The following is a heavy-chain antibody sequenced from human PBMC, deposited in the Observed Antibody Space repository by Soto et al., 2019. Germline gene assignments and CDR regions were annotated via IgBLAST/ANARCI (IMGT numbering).Heavy chain of an antibody. CDR1: GFTFSSYA. Sequence: ESGGGVVQPGRSLRLSCAASGFTFSSYAMHWVRQAPGKGLEWVAVISYDGSNKYYADSVKGRFTISRDNSKNTLYVQMNSLRAEDTAVYYCARESEQWLNNRAEYFQHWGQDTLVTVSS. V-gene: IGHV3-30-3*01. D-gene: IGHD6-19*01. CDR3: ARESEQWLNNRAEYFQH. J-gene: IGHJ1*01. CDR2: ISYDGSNK.